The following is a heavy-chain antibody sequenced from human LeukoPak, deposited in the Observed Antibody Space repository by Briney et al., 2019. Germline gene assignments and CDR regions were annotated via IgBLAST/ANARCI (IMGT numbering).Heavy chain of an antibody. CDR1: GGSISRYY. V-gene: IGHV4-34*01. D-gene: IGHD4/OR15-4a*01. J-gene: IGHJ3*02. CDR2: INHIGST. CDR3: ARRRLFLAHAFDI. Sequence: PSETLSLTCTVSGGSISRYYWSWIRQPPGKGLEWIGEINHIGSTNYNPSLKSRVTISVDTSKNQFSLKLTSVTVADTAVYYCARRRLFLAHAFDIWGQGTMVTVSS.